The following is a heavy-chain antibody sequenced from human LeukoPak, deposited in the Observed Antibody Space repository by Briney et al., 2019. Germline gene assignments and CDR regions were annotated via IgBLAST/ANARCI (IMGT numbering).Heavy chain of an antibody. CDR1: GYTFTGYY. Sequence: ASVKVSCKASGYTFTGYYMHWVRQAPGQGLEWMGWINPNSGGTNYAQKFQGWATMTRDTSISTAYMELSSLRSEDTAVYYCAREGTGAKYFDYWGQGTLVTVSS. V-gene: IGHV1-2*04. CDR3: AREGTGAKYFDY. J-gene: IGHJ4*02. D-gene: IGHD1-1*01. CDR2: INPNSGGT.